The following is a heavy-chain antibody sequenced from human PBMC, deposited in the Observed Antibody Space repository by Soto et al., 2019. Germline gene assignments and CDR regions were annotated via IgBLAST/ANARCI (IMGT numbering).Heavy chain of an antibody. J-gene: IGHJ4*02. CDR2: IYSSGTT. V-gene: IGHV3-53*01. CDR1: GFTVSSNY. D-gene: IGHD2-15*01. CDR3: ARVNVVVVADTVEYEYYFDY. Sequence: GGSLRLSCAASGFTVSSNYMSWVRQAPGRGLEWVSTIYSSGTTYYADSVKGRFTNSRDSSKNTLSLQMNSLRAEDTAVYYCARVNVVVVADTVEYEYYFDYWGQGTLVTVSS.